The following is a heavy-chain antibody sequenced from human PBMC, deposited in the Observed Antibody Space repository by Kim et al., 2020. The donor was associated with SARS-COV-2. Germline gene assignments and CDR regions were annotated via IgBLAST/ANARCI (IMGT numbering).Heavy chain of an antibody. V-gene: IGHV3-74*01. CDR2: INSDGSST. CDR1: GFTFSSYW. J-gene: IGHJ6*02. Sequence: GGSLRLSCAASGFTFSSYWMHWVRQAPGKGLVWVSRINSDGSSTSYADSVKGRFTISRDNAKNTLYLQMNSLRAEDTAVYYCARSNLVVPAAIEYYYYGMDVWGQGTTVTVSS. CDR3: ARSNLVVPAAIEYYYYGMDV. D-gene: IGHD2-2*01.